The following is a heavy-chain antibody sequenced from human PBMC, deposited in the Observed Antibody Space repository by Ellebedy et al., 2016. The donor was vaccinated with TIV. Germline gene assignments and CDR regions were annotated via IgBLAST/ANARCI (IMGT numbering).Heavy chain of an antibody. CDR3: ARPRRGGGSYSKNYYYYGMDV. Sequence: ASVKVSCXASGYTFTSYGISWVRQAPGQGLEWMGWINPNSGGTNYAQKFQGWVTMTRDTSISTAYMELSSLRSEDTAVYYCARPRRGGGSYSKNYYYYGMDVWGQGTTVTVSS. CDR1: GYTFTSYG. V-gene: IGHV1-2*04. D-gene: IGHD1-26*01. J-gene: IGHJ6*02. CDR2: INPNSGGT.